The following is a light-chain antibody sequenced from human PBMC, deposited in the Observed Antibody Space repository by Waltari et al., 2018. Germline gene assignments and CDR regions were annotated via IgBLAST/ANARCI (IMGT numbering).Light chain of an antibody. CDR2: AAS. Sequence: IQLTQSPSSLSASVGDRVTITCRASQGIANFLAWYQQKPGKAPNLLIYAASTLQSGVPSRFSGSGSGTDFTLTISSLQPEDVATYYCQLLNSSQWTFGQGTKVEI. J-gene: IGKJ1*01. V-gene: IGKV1-9*01. CDR1: QGIANF. CDR3: QLLNSSQWT.